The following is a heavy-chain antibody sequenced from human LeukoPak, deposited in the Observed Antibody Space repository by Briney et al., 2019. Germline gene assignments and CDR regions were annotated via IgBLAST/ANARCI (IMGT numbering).Heavy chain of an antibody. CDR2: IYPNSGAT. J-gene: IGHJ4*02. V-gene: IGHV1-2*02. Sequence: ASVKVSFKASGYTFTGYYMHWVRQAPGQGLEWMGYIYPNSGATKYAQKFQGRVTMTRDTSISTAYMELSGLRSDDTAVYYCGTLLSNGPFDYWGQRSLVTVSS. CDR1: GYTFTGYY. CDR3: GTLLSNGPFDY.